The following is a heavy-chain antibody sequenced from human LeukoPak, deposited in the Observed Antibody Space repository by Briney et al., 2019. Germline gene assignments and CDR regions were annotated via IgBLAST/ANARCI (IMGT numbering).Heavy chain of an antibody. CDR1: GFTFSTYE. CDR3: AKENYGSGSYYDY. CDR2: ISYDGSNK. V-gene: IGHV3-30*18. J-gene: IGHJ4*02. D-gene: IGHD3-10*01. Sequence: PGGSLRLSCAASGFTFSTYEMNWVRQAPGKGLEWVAVISYDGSNKYYADSVKGRFTISRDNSKNTLYLQMNSLRAEDTAVYYCAKENYGSGSYYDYWGRGTLVTVSS.